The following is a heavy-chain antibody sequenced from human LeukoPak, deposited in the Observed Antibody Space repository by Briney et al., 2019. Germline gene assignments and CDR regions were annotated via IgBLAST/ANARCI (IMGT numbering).Heavy chain of an antibody. CDR2: IYYSGST. CDR3: ARSYYSNYYFDY. Sequence: SETLSLTCTVSGGSISSYYWSWIRQPPGKGLEWIGYIYYSGSTYYNPSLMSRVTISVDTSKNQFSLKLSSVTAADTAVYYCARSYYSNYYFDYWGQGTLVTVSS. CDR1: GGSISSYY. J-gene: IGHJ4*02. V-gene: IGHV4-59*06. D-gene: IGHD4-11*01.